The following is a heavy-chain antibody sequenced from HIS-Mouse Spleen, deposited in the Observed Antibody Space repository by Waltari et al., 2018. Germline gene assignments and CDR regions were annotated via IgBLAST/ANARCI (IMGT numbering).Heavy chain of an antibody. J-gene: IGHJ4*02. CDR2: FYYRGSN. V-gene: IGHV4-39*01. D-gene: IGHD6-13*01. CDR3: ARHEGQQLVTSLFDY. CDR1: GGSISSSSYY. Sequence: QLQLQESGPGLVKPSETLSLTCTVSGGSISSSSYYWGWIRQPPGKGLEWIGSFYYRGSNSSNPSLTSRVTISVDTSKNQFSLKLSSVTAADTAVYYCARHEGQQLVTSLFDYWGQGTLVTVSS.